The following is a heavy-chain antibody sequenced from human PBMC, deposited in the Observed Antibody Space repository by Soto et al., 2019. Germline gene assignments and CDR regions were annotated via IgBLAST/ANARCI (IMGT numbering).Heavy chain of an antibody. J-gene: IGHJ6*02. CDR3: AKKVYGANSEGGYYYYGMDV. CDR2: INTDGSST. Sequence: GAPRPPCSLARVTLRMFSLPSGPQAPGEGRVGVSRINTDGSSTSYADSVKGRFTISRDNAKNTLYLQMNSLRVEDTAVYYCAKKVYGANSEGGYYYYGMDVWGQGTTVTVSS. D-gene: IGHD4-17*01. V-gene: IGHV3-74*01. CDR1: RVTLRMFS.